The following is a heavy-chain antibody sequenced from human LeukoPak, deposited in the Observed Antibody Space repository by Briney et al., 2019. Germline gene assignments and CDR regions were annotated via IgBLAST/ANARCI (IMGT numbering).Heavy chain of an antibody. J-gene: IGHJ4*02. V-gene: IGHV3-23*01. CDR3: AKDLITMIDN. Sequence: GGSLRLSCAAAGFTFSRNAMSWVRQAPGKGLEWVSAITGSGNRTYYAASVKGRFTISRDNSKNTLYLQMNSLEAADTAVYFCAKDLITMIDNWGQGTLVTVSS. D-gene: IGHD3-22*01. CDR2: ITGSGNRT. CDR1: GFTFSRNA.